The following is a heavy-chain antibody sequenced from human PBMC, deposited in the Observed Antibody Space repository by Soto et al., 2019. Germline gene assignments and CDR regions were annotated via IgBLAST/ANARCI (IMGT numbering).Heavy chain of an antibody. V-gene: IGHV1-24*01. CDR1: GYTLTELS. CDR3: ATDVPPLGIAAAGYTFDY. CDR2: FDPEDGET. J-gene: IGHJ4*02. Sequence: ASVKVSCKVSGYTLTELSMHWVRQAPGKGLEWMGGFDPEDGETIYAQKFQGRVTMTEDTSTDTAYMELSSLRSEDTAVYYCATDVPPLGIAAAGYTFDYWGQGTLVTVSS. D-gene: IGHD6-13*01.